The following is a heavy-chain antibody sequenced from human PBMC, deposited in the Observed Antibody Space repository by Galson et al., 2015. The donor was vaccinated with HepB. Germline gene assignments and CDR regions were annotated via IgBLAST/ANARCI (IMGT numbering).Heavy chain of an antibody. V-gene: IGHV1-24*01. CDR1: GYTLTELS. CDR2: FDPEDGEP. J-gene: IGHJ6*03. D-gene: IGHD2-2*02. CDR3: ATHPPAYCSSTSCYKGYYYYYMDV. Sequence: SVKVSCKVSGYTLTELSMHWVRQAPGKGLEWMGGFDPEDGEPIYAQKFQGSVTMTEDTSTDTAYMELSSLRSEDTAVYYCATHPPAYCSSTSCYKGYYYYYMDVWGKGTTVTVSS.